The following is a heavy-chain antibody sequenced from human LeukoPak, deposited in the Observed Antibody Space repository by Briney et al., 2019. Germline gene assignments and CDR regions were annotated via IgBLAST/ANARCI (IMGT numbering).Heavy chain of an antibody. CDR2: IWYDGSNK. D-gene: IGHD1-14*01. J-gene: IGHJ4*02. Sequence: GGSLRLSCAASGFTFSSYGMHWVRQAPGKGLEWVAVIWYDGSNKYYADSVKGRFTISRDNSKNTLYLQMNSLRAEDTAVYYCARDLPGIKRSPGGSDYWGQGTLVTVSS. CDR3: ARDLPGIKRSPGGSDY. CDR1: GFTFSSYG. V-gene: IGHV3-33*01.